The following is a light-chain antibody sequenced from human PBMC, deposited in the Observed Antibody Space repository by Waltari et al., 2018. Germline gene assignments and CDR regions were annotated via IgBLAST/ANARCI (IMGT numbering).Light chain of an antibody. Sequence: QSALTQPASVSGSHGQSITISCTGTSRAGGEYNLLSWYQQYPGKAPKVMIYDDNRRPSGVSVRFSGSKSGNTASLTISGVQAEDEADYYCCSYAGSYTWVFGGGTKLTVL. CDR3: CSYAGSYTWV. J-gene: IGLJ3*02. CDR2: DDN. CDR1: SRAGGEYNL. V-gene: IGLV2-23*01.